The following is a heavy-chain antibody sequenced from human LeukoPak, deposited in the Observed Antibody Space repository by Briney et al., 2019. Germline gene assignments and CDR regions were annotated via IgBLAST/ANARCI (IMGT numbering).Heavy chain of an antibody. J-gene: IGHJ4*02. Sequence: SETLSLTCTVSGGSISNYYWNWLRQPAGKGLEWIRRIHTSGRTNYNPSLKSRVTVSVDTSKNQFSLRLSSVTAADTAVYYCARVRFLEWLLDYWGQGTLVTVSS. V-gene: IGHV4-4*07. CDR1: GGSISNYY. D-gene: IGHD3-3*01. CDR3: ARVRFLEWLLDY. CDR2: IHTSGRT.